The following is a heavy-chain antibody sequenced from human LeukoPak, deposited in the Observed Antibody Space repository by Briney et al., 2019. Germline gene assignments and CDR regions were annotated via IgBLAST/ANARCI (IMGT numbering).Heavy chain of an antibody. J-gene: IGHJ4*02. CDR3: AKGAARYYDSSGPDY. V-gene: IGHV3-23*01. CDR1: GFTFSSHA. D-gene: IGHD3-22*01. CDR2: ISGSGGST. Sequence: GGSLRLSCAASGFTFSSHAMSWVCQAPGKGLEWVSAISGSGGSTYYADSVKGRFTISRDNSKNTLYLQMNSLRAEDTAVYYCAKGAARYYDSSGPDYWGQGTLVTVSS.